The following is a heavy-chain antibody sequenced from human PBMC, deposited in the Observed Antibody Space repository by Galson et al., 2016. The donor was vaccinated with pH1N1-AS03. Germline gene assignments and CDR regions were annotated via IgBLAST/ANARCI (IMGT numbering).Heavy chain of an antibody. V-gene: IGHV1-2*02. D-gene: IGHD3-22*01. CDR2: INTANGAI. CDR3: ARDSGSGYYQTFDY. J-gene: IGHJ4*02. Sequence: SVKVSCKASGYTLTGHYIQWVRQAPGQGLEWMGWINTANGAIKYGETFEGRLTLTRDKSTNTASLTLSALTSDDTAVYYCARDSGSGYYQTFDYWGQGTLVTVSS. CDR1: GYTLTGHY.